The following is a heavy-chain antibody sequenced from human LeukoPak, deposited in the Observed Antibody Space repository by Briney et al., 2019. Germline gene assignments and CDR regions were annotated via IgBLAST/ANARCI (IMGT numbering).Heavy chain of an antibody. J-gene: IGHJ3*02. Sequence: PGGSLRLSCAASGFTFSSYSMNWVRQAPGKGLEWVSYIGSSSSTIYYADSVKGRFTISRDNAKNSLYLQMNSLRAEDTAVYYCARSGLDILTPFDAFDIWGQGTMVTVSS. D-gene: IGHD3-9*01. CDR1: GFTFSSYS. CDR3: ARSGLDILTPFDAFDI. V-gene: IGHV3-48*01. CDR2: IGSSSSTI.